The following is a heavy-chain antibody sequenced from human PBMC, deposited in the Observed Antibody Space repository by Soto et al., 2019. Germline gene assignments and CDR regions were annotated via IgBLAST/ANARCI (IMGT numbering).Heavy chain of an antibody. CDR2: MNPNSGNT. CDR1: GYTFTSYD. D-gene: IGHD6-6*01. CDR3: ARGKEEYSSSGGSYMDV. V-gene: IGHV1-8*01. Sequence: ASVKVSCKASGYTFTSYDINWVRQATGQGLEWMGWMNPNSGNTGYAQKFQGRVTMTRNTSISTAYMELSSLRSEDTAVYYCARGKEEYSSSGGSYMDVWGKETTVTVSS. J-gene: IGHJ6*03.